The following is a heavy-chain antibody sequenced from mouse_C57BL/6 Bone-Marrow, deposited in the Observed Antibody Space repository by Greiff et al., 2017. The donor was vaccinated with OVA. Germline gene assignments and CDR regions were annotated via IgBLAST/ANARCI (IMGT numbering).Heavy chain of an antibody. J-gene: IGHJ4*01. CDR1: GYTFPDYN. Sequence: EVQLQESGPELVKPGASVKMSCKASGYTFPDYNMHWVKQSHGKSLEWIGYINPNNGGTSSNQKFKGKATLTVNKSSSTAYMELRSLTSEDSAVYYCARSGWLRRNYYAMDYWGQGTSVTVSS. D-gene: IGHD2-2*01. V-gene: IGHV1-22*01. CDR2: INPNNGGT. CDR3: ARSGWLRRNYYAMDY.